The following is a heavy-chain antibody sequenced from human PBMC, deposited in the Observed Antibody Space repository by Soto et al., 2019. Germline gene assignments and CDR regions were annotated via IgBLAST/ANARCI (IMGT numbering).Heavy chain of an antibody. CDR2: IYYSGST. V-gene: IGHV4-61*01. CDR3: ARSPREDDCYYGMDV. D-gene: IGHD1-26*01. CDR1: GGSVSSGSYY. J-gene: IGHJ6*02. Sequence: PSETLSLTCTVSGGSVSSGSYYWSWIRQPPGKGLEWIGYIYYSGSTNYNPYLKSRVTISVDTSKNQFSLKLSSVTAADTAVYYCARSPREDDCYYGMDVWGQGTTVTVSS.